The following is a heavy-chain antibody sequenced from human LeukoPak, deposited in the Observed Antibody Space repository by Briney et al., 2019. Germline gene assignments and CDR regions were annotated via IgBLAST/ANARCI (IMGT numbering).Heavy chain of an antibody. CDR1: GFTFSSYS. V-gene: IGHV3-21*01. Sequence: GGPLRLSCAASGFTFSSYSMNWVRQAPGKGLEWVSSINSNSSYIYYADSVKGRFTISRDNAKNSLYLQMNSLRAEDTAVYYCARDGYCSSTSCYGDPGAFDIWGQGTMVTVSS. D-gene: IGHD2-2*03. CDR3: ARDGYCSSTSCYGDPGAFDI. J-gene: IGHJ3*02. CDR2: INSNSSYI.